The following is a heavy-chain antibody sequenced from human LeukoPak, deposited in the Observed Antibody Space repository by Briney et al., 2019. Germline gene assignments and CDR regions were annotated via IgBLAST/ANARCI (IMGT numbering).Heavy chain of an antibody. D-gene: IGHD4-17*01. V-gene: IGHV3-30*02. Sequence: GGSLRLSCAASGFTFSSYGMHWVRQAPGKGLEWVAFIRYDGSNKYYADSVKGRFTISRDNSKNTLYLQMNSLRVEDTAVYYCAKDPNGDYVGAFDSWGQGTMVTVSS. J-gene: IGHJ3*02. CDR3: AKDPNGDYVGAFDS. CDR2: IRYDGSNK. CDR1: GFTFSSYG.